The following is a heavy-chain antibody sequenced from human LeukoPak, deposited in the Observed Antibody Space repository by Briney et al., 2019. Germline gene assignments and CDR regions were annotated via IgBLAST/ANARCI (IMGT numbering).Heavy chain of an antibody. CDR3: ARGGGTQPCYYQYMDV. CDR1: GFTVSSNY. V-gene: IGHV3-53*01. Sequence: PGGSLRLSCAASGFTVSSNYMNWVRQTPDKGLEWVSLTYSGGFTYYANSVKGRFTVSRDNSENTLILQMNSLRVEDTAVYYCARGGGTQPCYYQYMDVWGKGTTVTVSS. J-gene: IGHJ6*03. CDR2: TYSGGFT. D-gene: IGHD1-1*01.